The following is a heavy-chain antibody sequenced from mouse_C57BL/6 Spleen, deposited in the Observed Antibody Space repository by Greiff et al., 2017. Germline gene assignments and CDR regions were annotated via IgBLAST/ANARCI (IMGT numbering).Heavy chain of an antibody. D-gene: IGHD1-1*01. J-gene: IGHJ3*01. Sequence: EVQLQESGPVLVKPGASVKMSCKASGYTFTDYYMNWVKQSHGKSLEWIGVINPYNGGTSYNQKFKGKATLTVDKSSSTAYRELNSLTSEDSAVYYCARTYYYGSSGFAYWGQGTLVTVSA. CDR1: GYTFTDYY. CDR3: ARTYYYGSSGFAY. CDR2: INPYNGGT. V-gene: IGHV1-19*01.